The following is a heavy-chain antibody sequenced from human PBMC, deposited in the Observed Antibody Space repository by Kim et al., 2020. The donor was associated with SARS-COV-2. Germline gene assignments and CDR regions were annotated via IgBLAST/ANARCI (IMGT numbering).Heavy chain of an antibody. V-gene: IGHV4-59*01. CDR3: ARGHSGYDWGYYYGMDV. Sequence: ETLSLTCTVSGGSISSYYWSWIRQPPGKGLEWSGYIYYSGSTNYNPSLESRVTISVDTSKNQFSLKLSSVTAADTAVYYCARGHSGYDWGYYYGMDVWGQGTTVTVSS. CDR2: IYYSGST. CDR1: GGSISSYY. J-gene: IGHJ6*02. D-gene: IGHD5-12*01.